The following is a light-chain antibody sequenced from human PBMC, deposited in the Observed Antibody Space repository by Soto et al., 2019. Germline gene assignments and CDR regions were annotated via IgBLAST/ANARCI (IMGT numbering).Light chain of an antibody. V-gene: IGLV2-23*01. CDR2: EGS. J-gene: IGLJ2*01. CDR3: CSYAGSNTLNVV. Sequence: QSALTQPASVSGSPGQSITISCTGTSSDVRTYNLVSWYQHHPGKAPKLMIYEGSKRPSGVSSRFSGSKSGNTASLTISGLQAEDEADYYCCSYAGSNTLNVVFGGGTKLTVL. CDR1: SSDVRTYNL.